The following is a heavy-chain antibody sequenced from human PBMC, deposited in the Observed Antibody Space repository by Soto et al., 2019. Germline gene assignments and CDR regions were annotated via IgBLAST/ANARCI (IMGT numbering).Heavy chain of an antibody. J-gene: IGHJ3*02. V-gene: IGHV6-1*01. CDR3: ASGNEDIVVVPAANAFDI. CDR2: TYYRSKWYN. D-gene: IGHD2-2*01. Sequence: QVQLQQSGPGLVKPSQTLSLTCAISGDSVSSNSAAWNWIRQSPSRGLEWLGRTYYRSKWYNDYAVSVKSRITINPDTSKNQFSLQLNSVTPEDTAVHYCASGNEDIVVVPAANAFDIWGQGTMVTVSS. CDR1: GDSVSSNSAA.